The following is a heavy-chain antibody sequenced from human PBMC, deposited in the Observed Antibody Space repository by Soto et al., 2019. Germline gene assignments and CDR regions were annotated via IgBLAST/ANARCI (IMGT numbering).Heavy chain of an antibody. J-gene: IGHJ4*02. Sequence: ASVKVSCKASGYTFTSYDINWVRQATGQGLEWMGWMNPNSGNTGYAQKFQGRVTMTRNTSISTAYMELSSLRSEDTAVYYCARGMSGWGMTTAYYFDYWGQGTLVTVS. D-gene: IGHD4-4*01. CDR2: MNPNSGNT. CDR1: GYTFTSYD. CDR3: ARGMSGWGMTTAYYFDY. V-gene: IGHV1-8*01.